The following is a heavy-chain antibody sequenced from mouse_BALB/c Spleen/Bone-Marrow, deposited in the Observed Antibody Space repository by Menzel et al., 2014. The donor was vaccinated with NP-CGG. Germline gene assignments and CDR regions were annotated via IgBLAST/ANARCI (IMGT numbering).Heavy chain of an antibody. Sequence: QVQLQQSGPGLVAPSQSLSITCTVSGFSLTSYGVHWVRQPPGKGLEWLGVKWAGGTTSYNSALISRLSISRDNSKSQVFLKMNSLQTDDTAIYYCARTGTKDYFDYWGQGTTLTVSS. CDR1: GFSLTSYG. V-gene: IGHV2-9*02. CDR2: KWAGGTT. J-gene: IGHJ2*01. CDR3: ARTGTKDYFDY. D-gene: IGHD4-1*01.